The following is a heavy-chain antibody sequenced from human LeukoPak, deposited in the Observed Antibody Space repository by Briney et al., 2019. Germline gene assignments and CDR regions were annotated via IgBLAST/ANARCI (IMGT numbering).Heavy chain of an antibody. V-gene: IGHV1-18*01. CDR2: ISAYNGDT. Sequence: ASLKVTCNASGYTFTTNGISWVRQAPGQGLEWMGWISAYNGDTNYAQKFQGRVTVATDTSTSTAYMELSSLRSEDTAVYYCASGGYYDSSGYYDYWGQGTLVTVSS. CDR1: GYTFTTNG. J-gene: IGHJ4*02. CDR3: ASGGYYDSSGYYDY. D-gene: IGHD3-22*01.